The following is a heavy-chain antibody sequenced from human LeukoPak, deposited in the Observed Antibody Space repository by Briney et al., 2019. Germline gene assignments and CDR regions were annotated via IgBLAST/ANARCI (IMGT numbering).Heavy chain of an antibody. V-gene: IGHV1-8*02. J-gene: IGHJ4*01. CDR1: GYTFTSYG. CDR2: MNPNSGNT. Sequence: GASVKVSCKASGYTFTSYGISWVRQAPGQGLEWMGWMNPNSGNTGYAQKFQGRVTMTRNTSISTAYMELSSLSSEDTAVYYCARVVVIIKTPSLYYFDYWGHGTLVTVSS. D-gene: IGHD3-22*01. CDR3: ARVVVIIKTPSLYYFDY.